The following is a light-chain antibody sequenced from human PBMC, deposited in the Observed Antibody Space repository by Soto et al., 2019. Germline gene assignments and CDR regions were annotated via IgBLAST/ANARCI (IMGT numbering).Light chain of an antibody. V-gene: IGKV3-11*01. J-gene: IGKJ1*01. CDR2: DAS. Sequence: EIVLTQSPATLSLSPGQRATLSCRASQSVSTYLAWYQQKPGQAPRLLIYDASTSATGIPARFSGSGSGTDFTLTISSLEPEDFAVYYCQQRSNWPPTWTFGQGNKVESK. CDR1: QSVSTY. CDR3: QQRSNWPPTWT.